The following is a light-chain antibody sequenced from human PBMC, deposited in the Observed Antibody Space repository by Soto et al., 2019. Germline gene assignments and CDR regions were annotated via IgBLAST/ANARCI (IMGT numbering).Light chain of an antibody. J-gene: IGKJ3*01. Sequence: AIRMTQSPSSLSASTGDRVTITCRASQGISSYLAWYQQKPGKAPKLLIYASSTLQSGVPSRLSGSGSGTDFTLTISCLQSEDFATYYCQQYYSYRFTFGPGTKVDIK. CDR3: QQYYSYRFT. V-gene: IGKV1-8*01. CDR1: QGISSY. CDR2: ASS.